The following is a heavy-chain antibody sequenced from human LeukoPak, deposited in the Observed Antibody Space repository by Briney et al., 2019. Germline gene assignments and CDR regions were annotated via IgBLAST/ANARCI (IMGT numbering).Heavy chain of an antibody. CDR3: ARVTEWELWGDY. V-gene: IGHV1-2*02. Sequence: ASVKVSCKASGYTFTGYYMHWVRQAPGQGLEWMGWINPNSGGTNYAQKFQGRVTMTRDTSISTAYMELRSLRSDDTAVYYCARVTEWELWGDYWGQGTLVTVSS. D-gene: IGHD1-26*01. J-gene: IGHJ4*02. CDR2: INPNSGGT. CDR1: GYTFTGYY.